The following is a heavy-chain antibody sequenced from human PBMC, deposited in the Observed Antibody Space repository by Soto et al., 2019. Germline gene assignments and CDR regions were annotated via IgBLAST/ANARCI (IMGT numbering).Heavy chain of an antibody. CDR1: GGSISSYY. CDR3: VRAIAVAGTQWFDP. CDR2: IYYSGST. J-gene: IGHJ5*02. D-gene: IGHD6-19*01. Sequence: QVQLQESGPGLVKPSETLSLTCTVSGGSISSYYWSWIRQPPGKGLEWIGYIYYSGSTNYNPSLKSRVTISVDTSKNQFSLKLSSVTAADTAVYYCVRAIAVAGTQWFDPWGQGTLVTVSS. V-gene: IGHV4-59*01.